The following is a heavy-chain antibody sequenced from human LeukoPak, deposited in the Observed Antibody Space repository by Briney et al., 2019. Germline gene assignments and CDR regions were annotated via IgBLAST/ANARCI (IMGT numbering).Heavy chain of an antibody. J-gene: IGHJ6*03. CDR1: GGSISSYD. V-gene: IGHV4-59*01. CDR2: IYYSGST. CDR3: AREQAQNRYYYPTDV. Sequence: SETLSLTCTVSGGSISSYDWSWIGQPPGKGLEWIGYIYYSGSTNYNPSLKSRVTISVDTSKSQFSLKLSSVTAADTALYYCAREQAQNRYYYPTDVWGKGTTVTVSS. D-gene: IGHD1-14*01.